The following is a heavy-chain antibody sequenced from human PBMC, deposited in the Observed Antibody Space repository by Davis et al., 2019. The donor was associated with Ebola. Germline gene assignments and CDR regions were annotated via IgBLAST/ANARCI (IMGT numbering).Heavy chain of an antibody. CDR3: ALPFGEFYYYGMNV. CDR2: ISAYNGNT. CDR1: GYTFTSYG. J-gene: IGHJ6*02. Sequence: ASVKVSCKASGYTFTSYGISWVRQAPGQGLEWMGWISAYNGNTNYAQKLQGRVTMTTDTSTSTAYMELRSLRSDDTAVYYCALPFGEFYYYGMNVWGQGTTVTVSS. D-gene: IGHD3-10*01. V-gene: IGHV1-18*01.